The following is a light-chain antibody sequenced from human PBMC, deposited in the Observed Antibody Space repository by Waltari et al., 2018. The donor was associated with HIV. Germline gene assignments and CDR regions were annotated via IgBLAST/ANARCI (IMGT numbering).Light chain of an antibody. Sequence: QSVLTQPPSVSADPGQKVTISCSGSRPTIGRNRVLMSQQLPGTAPKPLIYDNTKRPSGIPDRFSGSKSCTLATLGITGLQTGDEADYYCGTWDSSLSAVLFGGGTKLTVL. CDR3: GTWDSSLSAVL. V-gene: IGLV1-51*01. CDR2: DNT. CDR1: RPTIGRNR. J-gene: IGLJ2*01.